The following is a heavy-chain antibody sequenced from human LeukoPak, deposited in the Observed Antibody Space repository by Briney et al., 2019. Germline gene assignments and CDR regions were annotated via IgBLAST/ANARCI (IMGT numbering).Heavy chain of an antibody. D-gene: IGHD4-17*01. CDR3: AQGHDYGDYLNWFDP. CDR1: GGSFSDYY. V-gene: IGHV4-34*01. J-gene: IGHJ5*02. CDR2: INHSGST. Sequence: SETLSLTCAVYGGSFSDYYWSWLRQPPGKGLEWIGEINHSGSTNYNPSLKSRVTISVDTSKNQFSLKLSSVTDADTAVYYCAQGHDYGDYLNWFDPWGQGTLVTVSS.